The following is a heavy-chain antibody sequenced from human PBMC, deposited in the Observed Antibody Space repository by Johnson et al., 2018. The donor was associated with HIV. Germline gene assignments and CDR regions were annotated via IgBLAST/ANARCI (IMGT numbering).Heavy chain of an antibody. Sequence: QVHLVESGGGEVQPGRSLRLSCAASGFTFSGYGMHWVRQAPGKGLEWVAVISYDGSNKYYAESVKGRFTISRDNSKNAMYLQMNSLRTEDTAVYYCANLGDYSGNNGFDIWGQGTMVTVSS. V-gene: IGHV3-30*18. CDR1: GFTFSGYG. J-gene: IGHJ3*02. CDR3: ANLGDYSGNNGFDI. D-gene: IGHD4-23*01. CDR2: ISYDGSNK.